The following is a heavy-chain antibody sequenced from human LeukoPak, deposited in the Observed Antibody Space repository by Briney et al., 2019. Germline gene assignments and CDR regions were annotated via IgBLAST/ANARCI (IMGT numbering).Heavy chain of an antibody. CDR3: ARDLGSGTGVD. CDR2: INPSGGST. D-gene: IGHD6-19*01. J-gene: IGHJ4*02. CDR1: GYTFTSYY. Sequence: ASVKVSCKASGYTFTSYYMHWVRQAPGQGLEWMGIINPSGGSTSYAQKFQGRVTMTRDTSISTAYMELSRLRSDDTAVYYCARDLGSGTGVDWGQGTLVTVSS. V-gene: IGHV1-46*01.